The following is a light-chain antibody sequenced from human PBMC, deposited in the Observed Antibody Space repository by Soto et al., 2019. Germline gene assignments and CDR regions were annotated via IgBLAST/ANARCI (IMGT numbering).Light chain of an antibody. CDR3: SSYTSSSTYV. Sequence: QSALTQPASVSGSPGQSITISCTGTSSDVGGYNYVSWYQQHPGKAPKLMLYDVSNRPSGVSNRFSVSKSGNTASLTISGLQAEDEADYYCSSYTSSSTYVFGTGTKLTVL. CDR2: DVS. J-gene: IGLJ1*01. CDR1: SSDVGGYNY. V-gene: IGLV2-14*01.